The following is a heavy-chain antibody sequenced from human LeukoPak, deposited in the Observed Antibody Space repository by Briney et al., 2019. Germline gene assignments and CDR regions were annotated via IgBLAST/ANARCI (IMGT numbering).Heavy chain of an antibody. J-gene: IGHJ4*02. CDR1: GGSISSGGYY. CDR3: ARDASQYYDFWSGYSAGVNY. D-gene: IGHD3-3*01. CDR2: IYHSGST. V-gene: IGHV4-30-2*01. Sequence: SETLSLTCTVSGGSISSGGYYWSWIRQPPGKGLEWIGYIYHSGSTYYNPSLKSRVTISVDRSKNQFSLKLSSVTAADTAVYYCARDASQYYDFWSGYSAGVNYWGQGTLVTVSS.